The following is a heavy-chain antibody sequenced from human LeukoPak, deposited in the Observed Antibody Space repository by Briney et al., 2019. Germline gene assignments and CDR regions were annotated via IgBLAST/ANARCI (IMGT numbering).Heavy chain of an antibody. J-gene: IGHJ6*03. CDR3: ARGLRGVEDDYYYTDV. V-gene: IGHV4-59*01. D-gene: IGHD5-24*01. Sequence: SETLSLTCTVSGGSISSYYWSWIRQPPGKGLEWIGYIYYSGSTNYNPSLKSRVTISVDTSKNQFSLKLSSVTAADTAVYYCARGLRGVEDDYYYTDVWGKGTTVTVSS. CDR1: GGSISSYY. CDR2: IYYSGST.